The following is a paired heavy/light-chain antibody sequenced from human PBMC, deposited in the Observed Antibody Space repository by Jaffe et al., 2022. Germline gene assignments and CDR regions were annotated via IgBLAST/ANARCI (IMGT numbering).Light chain of an antibody. Sequence: QSVLTQPPSVSGAPGQRVTISCTGSSSNIGAGYDVHWYQQLPGTAPKLLIYGNSNRPSGVPDRFSGSKSGTSASLAITGLQAEDEADYYCQSYDSSLSGWDWVFGGGTKLTVL. CDR1: SSNIGAGYD. J-gene: IGLJ3*02. V-gene: IGLV1-40*01. CDR3: QSYDSSLSGWDWV. CDR2: GNS.
Heavy chain of an antibody. CDR3: ARGLRFLEWLLYRYPVGYFDY. V-gene: IGHV1-8*01. D-gene: IGHD3-3*01. CDR2: MNPNSGNT. Sequence: QVQLVQSGAEVKKPGASVKVSCKASGYTFTSYDINWVRQATGQGLEWMGWMNPNSGNTGYAQKFQGRVTMTRNTSISTAYMELSSLRSEDTAVYYCARGLRFLEWLLYRYPVGYFDYWGQGTLVTVSS. J-gene: IGHJ4*02. CDR1: GYTFTSYD.